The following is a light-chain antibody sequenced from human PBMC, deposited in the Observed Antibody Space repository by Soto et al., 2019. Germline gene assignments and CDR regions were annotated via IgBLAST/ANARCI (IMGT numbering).Light chain of an antibody. Sequence: EIVLTQSPGTLSLSPGERATLSCRASQSVSNNYLAWYQQKPGQAPRLLIYGASSGATGIPDRFSGSGSGTDLTLTISTLEPEDFALYYCQQRSNWPWTLGQGTKVDIK. CDR3: QQRSNWPWT. J-gene: IGKJ1*01. V-gene: IGKV3D-20*02. CDR2: GAS. CDR1: QSVSNNY.